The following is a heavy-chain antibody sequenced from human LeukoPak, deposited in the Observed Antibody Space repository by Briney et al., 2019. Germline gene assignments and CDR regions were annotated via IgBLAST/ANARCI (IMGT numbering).Heavy chain of an antibody. V-gene: IGHV1-18*01. J-gene: IGHJ4*02. Sequence: ASVKVSCKASGYTFTSYGTSWVRQAPGQGLERMGWISAYNGNTNYAQKLQGRVTMTTDTSTSTAYMELRSLRSDDTAVYYCARSVDYDSSGYYSYWGQGTLVTVSS. D-gene: IGHD3-22*01. CDR2: ISAYNGNT. CDR3: ARSVDYDSSGYYSY. CDR1: GYTFTSYG.